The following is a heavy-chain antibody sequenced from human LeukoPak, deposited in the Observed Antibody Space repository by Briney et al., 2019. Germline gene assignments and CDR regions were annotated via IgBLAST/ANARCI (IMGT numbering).Heavy chain of an antibody. CDR2: ISYDGSNK. CDR1: GFTFSSYA. V-gene: IGHV3-30*04. J-gene: IGHJ4*02. Sequence: PGGSLRLSCAASGFTFSSYAMHWVRQAPGKGLEWVAVISYDGSNKYYADSVKGRFTISRDNSKNTLYLQMNSLRAEDTAVYYCARGYGGYALNYFDYWGQGTLVTVSS. CDR3: ARGYGGYALNYFDY. D-gene: IGHD4-17*01.